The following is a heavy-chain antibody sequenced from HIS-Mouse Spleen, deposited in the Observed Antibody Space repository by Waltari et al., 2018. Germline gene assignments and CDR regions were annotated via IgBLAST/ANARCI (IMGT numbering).Heavy chain of an antibody. J-gene: IGHJ2*01. Sequence: QLQLQESGPGLVKPSETLSLTCTVSGGSISSSSYYWGWIRQPPGKRLEWIGSIYSSGTTYYNPYLKSRVTISVDTSKNQFSLKLSSVTAAYTAVYYCAREIPYSSSWYDWYFDLWGRGTLVTVSS. D-gene: IGHD6-13*01. CDR1: GGSISSSSYY. CDR2: IYSSGTT. V-gene: IGHV4-39*07. CDR3: AREIPYSSSWYDWYFDL.